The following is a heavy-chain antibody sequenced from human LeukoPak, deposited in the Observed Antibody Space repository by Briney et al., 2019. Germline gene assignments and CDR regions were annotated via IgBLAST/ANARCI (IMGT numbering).Heavy chain of an antibody. CDR2: INSNSGDT. D-gene: IGHD6-19*01. Sequence: ASVKVSCKASGYTFSDYYMYWVRQAPGQGLEWMGWINSNSGDTNYAQKFQGRVTMTRDTSINTAYMELTRLRSDDTAVYYCARGRGSGWPYYFDYWGQGTLVTVSS. CDR3: ARGRGSGWPYYFDY. V-gene: IGHV1-2*02. J-gene: IGHJ4*02. CDR1: GYTFSDYY.